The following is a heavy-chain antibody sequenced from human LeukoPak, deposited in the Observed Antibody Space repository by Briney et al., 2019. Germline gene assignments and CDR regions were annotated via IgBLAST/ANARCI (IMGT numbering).Heavy chain of an antibody. V-gene: IGHV3-20*04. CDR1: GFTFDDYG. D-gene: IGHD3-10*01. CDR3: ARDLPASYYYVAFDI. CDR2: INWNGGST. Sequence: PGGSLRLSCAASGFTFDDYGMSWVPHAPGKGLEWVSGINWNGGSTGYADSVKGRFTISRDNAKNSLYLQMNSLRAEDTALYYCARDLPASYYYVAFDIWGQGTMVTVSS. J-gene: IGHJ3*02.